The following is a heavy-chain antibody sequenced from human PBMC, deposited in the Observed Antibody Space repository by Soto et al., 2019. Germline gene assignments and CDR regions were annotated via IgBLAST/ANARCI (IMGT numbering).Heavy chain of an antibody. D-gene: IGHD4-17*01. CDR3: VRDHLYALDY. J-gene: IGHJ4*02. CDR1: GFTFNIYT. Sequence: EVQLVESGGGLVQPGGSLRLSCVASGFTFNIYTMNWVRQAPGKGLEWVSFIGLTTSPIYYADSAKGRFTISRDNAQNSLYLQMNSLRDEDTAVYYCVRDHLYALDYWGQGILVTVSS. CDR2: IGLTTSPI. V-gene: IGHV3-48*02.